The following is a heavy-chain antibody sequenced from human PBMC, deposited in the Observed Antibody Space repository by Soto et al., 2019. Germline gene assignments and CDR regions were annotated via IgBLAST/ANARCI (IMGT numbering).Heavy chain of an antibody. CDR3: AREGREVRGVSPGMDV. V-gene: IGHV4-39*02. D-gene: IGHD3-10*01. Sequence: QLQLQESGPGLVKPSETLSLTCTVSGGSISSSSYYWGWIRQPPGKGLEWIGSIYYSGSTYYNPSLKSRVTISVDTSKNQFSLKLRSVTAADTAVYYCAREGREVRGVSPGMDVWGQGTTVTVSS. CDR2: IYYSGST. CDR1: GGSISSSSYY. J-gene: IGHJ6*02.